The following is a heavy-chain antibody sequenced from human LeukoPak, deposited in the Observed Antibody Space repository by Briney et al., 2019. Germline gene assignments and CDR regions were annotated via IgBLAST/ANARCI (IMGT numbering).Heavy chain of an antibody. V-gene: IGHV3-21*01. CDR1: EFTFSKYA. Sequence: GGSLRLSCTASEFTFSKYAMSWVRQAPGKGLEWVSAFSTNGGDTYYADSVKGRFTISRDNAKNSLYLQMNSLRAEDTAVYYCARGSIDSSGWYYYYYYMDVWGKGTTVTVSS. J-gene: IGHJ6*03. D-gene: IGHD6-19*01. CDR3: ARGSIDSSGWYYYYYYMDV. CDR2: FSTNGGDT.